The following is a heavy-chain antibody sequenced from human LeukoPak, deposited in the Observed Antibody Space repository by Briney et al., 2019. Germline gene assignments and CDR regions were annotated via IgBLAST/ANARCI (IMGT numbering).Heavy chain of an antibody. CDR3: ARTMDLPLGYFDY. J-gene: IGHJ4*02. V-gene: IGHV3-21*01. Sequence: GGSLRLSCAASGFTFRNNWMSWVRQAPGKGLEWVSSISSSSSYIYYADSVKGRFTISRDNAKNSLYLQMNSLRAEDTAVYYCARTMDLPLGYFDYWGQGTLVTVSS. CDR1: GFTFRNNW. D-gene: IGHD3-10*01. CDR2: ISSSSSYI.